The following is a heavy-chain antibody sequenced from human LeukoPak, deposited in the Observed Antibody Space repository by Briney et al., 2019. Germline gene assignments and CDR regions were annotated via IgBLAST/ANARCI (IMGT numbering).Heavy chain of an antibody. CDR1: GGTFTSYA. D-gene: IGHD3-9*01. J-gene: IGHJ4*02. Sequence: GASVKVSCKASGGTFTSYAITWVRQAPGQGLQWMGGIIPIFGTANYAQKFQGRVTITADESTSTAYMELSSLRSEDTAMYYCARDQWIGKYYDILTGYYNGGYFDYWGQGTLVTVSS. V-gene: IGHV1-69*13. CDR3: ARDQWIGKYYDILTGYYNGGYFDY. CDR2: IIPIFGTA.